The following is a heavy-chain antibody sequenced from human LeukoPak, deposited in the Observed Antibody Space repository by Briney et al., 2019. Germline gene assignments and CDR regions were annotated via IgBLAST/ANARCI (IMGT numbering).Heavy chain of an antibody. CDR3: ARALYFDWFNRNYYGMDV. J-gene: IGHJ6*04. Sequence: KPSETLSLTCTVSGGSVSSGSYYWSWIRQPPGKGLEWFGYIYYSGSTNYNPSLKSRVTISVDTSKNQFSLKLSSVTAADTAVYYCARALYFDWFNRNYYGMDVWGKGTTVTVSS. CDR2: IYYSGST. D-gene: IGHD3-9*01. CDR1: GGSVSSGSYY. V-gene: IGHV4-61*01.